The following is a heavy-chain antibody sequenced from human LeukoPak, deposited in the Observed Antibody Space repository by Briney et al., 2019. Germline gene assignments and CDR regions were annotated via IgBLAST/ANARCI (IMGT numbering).Heavy chain of an antibody. CDR2: INPSGGST. D-gene: IGHD3-22*01. Sequence: GASVKVSCKASGYTFTGYYMHWVRQAPGQGLEWMGIINPSGGSTSYAQKFQGRVTMTRDTSTSTVYMELSSLRSEDTAVYYCARDSAGYYYDSSGSGAFDIWGQGTMVTVSS. J-gene: IGHJ3*02. V-gene: IGHV1-46*01. CDR1: GYTFTGYY. CDR3: ARDSAGYYYDSSGSGAFDI.